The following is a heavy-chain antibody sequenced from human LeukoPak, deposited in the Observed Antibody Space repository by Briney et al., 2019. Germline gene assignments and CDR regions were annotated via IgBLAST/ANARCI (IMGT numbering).Heavy chain of an antibody. CDR2: ISSSGSTI. CDR1: GFTFSSYE. J-gene: IGHJ4*02. CDR3: ARDCSSTSCYDY. Sequence: GGSLRLSCAASGFTFSSYEMNWVRQAPGKGLEWVSYISSSGSTIYYADSVKGRFAISRDNAKNSLYLQMNSLRAEDTAVYYCARDCSSTSCYDYWGQGTLVTLSS. V-gene: IGHV3-48*03. D-gene: IGHD2-2*01.